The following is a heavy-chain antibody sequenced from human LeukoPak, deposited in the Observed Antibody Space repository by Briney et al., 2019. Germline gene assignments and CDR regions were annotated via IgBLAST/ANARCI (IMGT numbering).Heavy chain of an antibody. D-gene: IGHD1-26*01. CDR3: ARVGGSLDY. Sequence: KTSETLSLTCTVSGGSISSYYWSWLRQPPGQGLEWIGYIYYSGSTNYNPSLKSRVTISVDTSKNQFSLKLSSVTAADTAVYYCARVGGSLDYWGQGTLVTVSS. V-gene: IGHV4-59*01. CDR1: GGSISSYY. CDR2: IYYSGST. J-gene: IGHJ4*02.